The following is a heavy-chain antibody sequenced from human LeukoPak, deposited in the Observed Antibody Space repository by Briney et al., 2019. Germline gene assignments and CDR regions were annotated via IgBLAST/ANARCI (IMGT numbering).Heavy chain of an antibody. V-gene: IGHV4-31*03. Sequence: SETLSLTCTVSGGSSSSGGYYWSWIRQHPGKGLEWIGYIYYSGSTYYNPSLKSRVTISVDTSKNQFSLELSSVTAADTAVYYCARDSTVYDDYIFWGQGTLVTVSS. CDR1: GGSSSSGGYY. CDR2: IYYSGST. CDR3: ARDSTVYDDYIF. J-gene: IGHJ4*02. D-gene: IGHD4-17*01.